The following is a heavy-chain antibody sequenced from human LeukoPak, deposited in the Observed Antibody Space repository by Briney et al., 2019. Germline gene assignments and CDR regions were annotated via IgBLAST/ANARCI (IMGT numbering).Heavy chain of an antibody. CDR2: IYYSGST. CDR3: ARFPGTMIVVVDYGMDV. Sequence: PSQTLSLTCTVSGGSISSGNYYWSWIRQPPGKGLEWIGYIYYSGSTYYNPSLKSRVTISVDTSKNQFSLKLSSVTAADTAVYYCARFPGTMIVVVDYGMDVWGQGTTVTVS. CDR1: GGSISSGNYY. D-gene: IGHD3-22*01. V-gene: IGHV4-30-4*01. J-gene: IGHJ6*02.